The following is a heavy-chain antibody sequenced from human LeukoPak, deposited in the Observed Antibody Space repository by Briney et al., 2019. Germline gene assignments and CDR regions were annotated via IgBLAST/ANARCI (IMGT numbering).Heavy chain of an antibody. CDR2: IYYSGST. Sequence: PSETLSLTCTVSGGSISSGDYYWSWIRQPPGKGLEWIGYIYYSGSTNYNPSLKSRVTISVDTSKNQFSLKLSSVTAADTAVYYCARDIGYYYDSSGYYGRIFDYWGQGTLVTVSS. CDR3: ARDIGYYYDSSGYYGRIFDY. J-gene: IGHJ4*02. D-gene: IGHD3-22*01. V-gene: IGHV4-61*08. CDR1: GGSISSGDYY.